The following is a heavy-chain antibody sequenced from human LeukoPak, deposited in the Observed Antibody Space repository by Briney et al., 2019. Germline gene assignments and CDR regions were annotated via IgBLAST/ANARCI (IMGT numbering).Heavy chain of an antibody. J-gene: IGHJ4*02. Sequence: GGSLRLSCAAPGFTFSSYGMSWVRRAPGKGPGWVSGISGSGGNTYYADSVKGRFTISRDNSQNTLYLQMNTLRAEDTAVYYCAKVVSGYHFDYWGQGTLVTVSS. CDR2: ISGSGGNT. V-gene: IGHV3-23*01. CDR3: AKVVSGYHFDY. CDR1: GFTFSSYG. D-gene: IGHD5-12*01.